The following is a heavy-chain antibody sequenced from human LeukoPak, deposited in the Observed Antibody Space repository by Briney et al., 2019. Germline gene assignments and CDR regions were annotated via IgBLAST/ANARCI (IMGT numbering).Heavy chain of an antibody. CDR1: GYSISSGYY. D-gene: IGHD6-13*01. CDR2: IYHSGST. CDR3: TRQAGTYSYYYYYMDV. Sequence: SETLSLTCTVSGYSISSGYYWGWIRQPPGKGLESIGSIYHSGSTYYNPSLKSRVTISVDTSKNQFSLRLTSVTAADTAVYYCTRQAGTYSYYYYYMDVWGKGTPVTVSS. J-gene: IGHJ6*03. V-gene: IGHV4-38-2*02.